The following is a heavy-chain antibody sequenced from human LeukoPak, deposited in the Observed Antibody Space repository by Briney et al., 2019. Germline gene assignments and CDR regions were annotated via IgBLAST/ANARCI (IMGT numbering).Heavy chain of an antibody. CDR1: GFTFSSYE. Sequence: GGSLRLSCAASGFTFSSYEMNWVRQAPGKGLEWVSYISSSGSTIYYADSVKGRFTISRDNAKNSLYLQMNSLRAEDTAVYYCARELFDNSGYYTLNHFDYWGQGTLVTVSS. D-gene: IGHD3-22*01. CDR2: ISSSGSTI. CDR3: ARELFDNSGYYTLNHFDY. J-gene: IGHJ4*02. V-gene: IGHV3-48*03.